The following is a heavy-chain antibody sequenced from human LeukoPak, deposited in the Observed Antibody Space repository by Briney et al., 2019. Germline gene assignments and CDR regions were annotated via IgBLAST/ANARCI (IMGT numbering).Heavy chain of an antibody. Sequence: PGGSLRLSCSASGFTFTTYGMNWVRQAPGKGLEWVSGIGGSGTRTYYADSVKGRFTISRDNSKNTLYLQMDSLRDEDTAVYYCAKDSHWILFDDWGQGTLVTVSS. V-gene: IGHV3-23*01. J-gene: IGHJ4*02. CDR3: AKDSHWILFDD. CDR2: IGGSGTRT. CDR1: GFTFTTYG. D-gene: IGHD2-2*03.